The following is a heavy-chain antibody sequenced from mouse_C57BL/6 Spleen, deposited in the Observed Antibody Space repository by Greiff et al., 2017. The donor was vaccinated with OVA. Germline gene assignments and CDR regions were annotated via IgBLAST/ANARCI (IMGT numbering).Heavy chain of an antibody. J-gene: IGHJ1*03. V-gene: IGHV5-17*01. D-gene: IGHD2-3*01. CDR1: GFTFSDYG. Sequence: EVQVVESGGGLVKPGGSLKLSCAASGFTFSDYGMHWVRQAPEKGLEWVAYISSGSSTIYYADTVKGRFTISRDNAKNTLFLQMTSLRSEDTAMYYCARHGGLLPYWYFDVWGTGTTVTVSS. CDR3: ARHGGLLPYWYFDV. CDR2: ISSGSSTI.